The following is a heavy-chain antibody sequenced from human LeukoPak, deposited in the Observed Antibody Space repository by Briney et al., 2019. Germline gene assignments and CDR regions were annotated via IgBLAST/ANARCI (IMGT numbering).Heavy chain of an antibody. D-gene: IGHD3-10*01. CDR1: GGSIRSYY. V-gene: IGHV4-59*01. J-gene: IGHJ4*02. Sequence: SETLSLTCTVSGGSIRSYYWSWIRQSPGEGLESIGYIYYSGSTNYNPSLKSRVTMSVDTTKNQFSLKMRSVTAADTAVYYCAGGSYYNGLGYWGQETLVTVSS. CDR3: AGGSYYNGLGY. CDR2: IYYSGST.